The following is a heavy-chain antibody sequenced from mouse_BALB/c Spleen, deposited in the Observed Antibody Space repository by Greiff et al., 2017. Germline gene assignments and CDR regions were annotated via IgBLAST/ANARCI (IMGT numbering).Heavy chain of an antibody. CDR3: ARDFEGAMDY. Sequence: EVHLVESGGGLVKPGGSLKLSCAASGFTFSDYYMYWVRQTPEKRLEWVATISDGGSYTYYPDSVKGRFTISRDNAKNNLYLQMSSLKSEDTAMYYCARDFEGAMDYWGQGTSVTVSS. CDR2: ISDGGSYT. J-gene: IGHJ4*01. V-gene: IGHV5-4*02. CDR1: GFTFSDYY.